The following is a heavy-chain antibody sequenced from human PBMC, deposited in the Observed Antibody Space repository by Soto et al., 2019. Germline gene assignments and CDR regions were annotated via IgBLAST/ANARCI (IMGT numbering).Heavy chain of an antibody. J-gene: IGHJ4*02. Sequence: QVQLVQSGAEVKKPGSSVKVSCKASGGTFSSYTISWVRQAPGQGLEWMGRIIPILGIANYAQKFQGRVTIPADKPASTAYMELSGWRFGDGAVFYWGGQDPLYDFWRGYEFDYWGQGPLVTVSS. CDR2: IIPILGIA. V-gene: IGHV1-69*02. CDR1: GGTFSSYT. CDR3: GGQDPLYDFWRGYEFDY. D-gene: IGHD3-3*01.